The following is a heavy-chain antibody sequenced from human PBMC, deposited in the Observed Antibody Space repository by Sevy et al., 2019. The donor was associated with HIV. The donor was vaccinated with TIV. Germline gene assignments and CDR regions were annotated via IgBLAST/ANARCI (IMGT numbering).Heavy chain of an antibody. D-gene: IGHD3-22*01. CDR3: TSEDSSGYYYDAFDI. J-gene: IGHJ3*02. CDR2: IKSKTDGGTT. Sequence: GGSLRLSCAASGFTFSNAWMSWVRQAPGKGLEWVGRIKSKTDGGTTDYAATVKGRFTISRDDSKNTLYLQMNSLKTGDKAVYYCTSEDSSGYYYDAFDIWGQGTMVTVSS. V-gene: IGHV3-15*01. CDR1: GFTFSNAW.